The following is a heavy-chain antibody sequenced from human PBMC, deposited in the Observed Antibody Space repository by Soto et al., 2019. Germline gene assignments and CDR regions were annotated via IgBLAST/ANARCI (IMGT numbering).Heavy chain of an antibody. CDR3: ARLVFHCLRGSCDDHNFYGSDV. J-gene: IGHJ6*02. V-gene: IGHV4-39*01. CDR1: GGSISSTDHY. D-gene: IGHD1-1*01. Sequence: SETLSLTCTVSGGSISSTDHYWGWIRQPPGKGLEWLGSIYYAGSTFHNPSLKRRATISVDTSRNQFSLRLSSVTASDTAVYYCARLVFHCLRGSCDDHNFYGSDVWGQGTTVTVSS. CDR2: IYYAGST.